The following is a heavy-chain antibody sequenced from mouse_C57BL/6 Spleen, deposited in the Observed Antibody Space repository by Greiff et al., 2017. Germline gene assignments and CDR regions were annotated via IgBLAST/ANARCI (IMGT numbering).Heavy chain of an antibody. Sequence: EVQLQQSGPELVKPGASVKIPCKASGYTFTDYNMDWVKQSPGKSLEWIGDINPNNGGTIYNQKFKGKATLTVDKSSSTAYMELRSLTSEDTAVYYCARGGNYEAWFAYWGQGTLVTVSA. J-gene: IGHJ3*01. CDR3: ARGGNYEAWFAY. D-gene: IGHD2-1*01. CDR2: INPNNGGT. CDR1: GYTFTDYN. V-gene: IGHV1-18*01.